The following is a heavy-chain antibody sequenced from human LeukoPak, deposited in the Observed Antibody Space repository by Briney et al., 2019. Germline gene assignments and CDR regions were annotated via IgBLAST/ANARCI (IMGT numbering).Heavy chain of an antibody. Sequence: PGESLRLSCAASGFTFSSYSMNWVRQAPGKGLEWVSSISTSSSYIYYADSVKGRFTISRDNAKNSLYLQMNSLRAEDTAVYYCARGSEWRGPAIAVAATDYWGQGALVTVSS. CDR3: ARGSEWRGPAIAVAATDY. V-gene: IGHV3-21*01. D-gene: IGHD6-19*01. J-gene: IGHJ4*02. CDR1: GFTFSSYS. CDR2: ISTSSSYI.